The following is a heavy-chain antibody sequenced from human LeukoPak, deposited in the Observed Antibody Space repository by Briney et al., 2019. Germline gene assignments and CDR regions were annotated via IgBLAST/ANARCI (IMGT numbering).Heavy chain of an antibody. Sequence: PGGSLRLSCAASGFTVISNDMTWVRQAPEKGLEWVSVLYSDGNTKYADSVQGRFTISRDNSKNTLYLEMNSLSPDDTAVYYCARGVEPLAASTLAYWGQGTLVTVSS. CDR1: GFTVISND. CDR3: ARGVEPLAASTLAY. D-gene: IGHD1-14*01. J-gene: IGHJ4*02. CDR2: LYSDGNT. V-gene: IGHV3-53*01.